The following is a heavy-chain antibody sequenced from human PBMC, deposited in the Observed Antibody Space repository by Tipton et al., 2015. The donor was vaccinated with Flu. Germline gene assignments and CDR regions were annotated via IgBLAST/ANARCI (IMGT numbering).Heavy chain of an antibody. V-gene: IGHV4-38-2*01. CDR1: GDSISRGHF. CDR2: IHHSGNT. J-gene: IGHJ6*02. Sequence: TLSLTCAISGDSISRGHFWGWIRQPPGKGLEWIGSIHHSGNTHYNPSLKGRVTISVDKSKNQFSLRLPSVTAADTAVYFCARGWIAEGPITMARDPYHYHGMDVWGQGTTVTVS. D-gene: IGHD3-10*01. CDR3: ARGWIAEGPITMARDPYHYHGMDV.